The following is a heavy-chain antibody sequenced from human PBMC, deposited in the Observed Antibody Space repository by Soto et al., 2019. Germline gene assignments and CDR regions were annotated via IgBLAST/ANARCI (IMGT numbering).Heavy chain of an antibody. CDR2: IDYSGTA. CDR3: ARTTGRHLDF. Sequence: SETLSLTCTVSYGSISVSNVFWGWVRQPPGKGLEWIGNIDYSGTAYFNPSLGTRVTFPVDTSKNQFSLTLYPVTAADTAVYYCARTTGRHLDFWGQGILVTVSS. V-gene: IGHV4-39*01. J-gene: IGHJ4*02. D-gene: IGHD4-4*01. CDR1: YGSISVSNVF.